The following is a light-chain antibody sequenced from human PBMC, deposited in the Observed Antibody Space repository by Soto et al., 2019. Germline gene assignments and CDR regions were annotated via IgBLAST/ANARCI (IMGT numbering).Light chain of an antibody. V-gene: IGKV3-20*01. CDR3: QQYGSSPLT. Sequence: EIVLTQSPGTLSLSPGERATLSCRVSQSVSSSFLAWYQQKPGQAPRLLIYGASSRATGMPDRFSGSGSGTDFTLTISRLEPEDVAVYYCQQYGSSPLTFGGGTKVEIK. CDR2: GAS. J-gene: IGKJ4*01. CDR1: QSVSSSF.